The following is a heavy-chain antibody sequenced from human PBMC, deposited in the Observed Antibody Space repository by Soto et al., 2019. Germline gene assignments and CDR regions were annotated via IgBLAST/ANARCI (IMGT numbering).Heavy chain of an antibody. V-gene: IGHV1-2*02. J-gene: IGHJ6*02. CDR2: LNSNSGGT. D-gene: IGHD3-10*01. Sequence: ASVKVSCKASGNTLTGYFLHWVRQARGQGREWMGWLNSNSGGTKIAQKFQGRLAMTRDTSITTAYMELSRLRSDDTAVYYCATSPGWLGEGSGGLDFWGLGATVTVSS. CDR3: ATSPGWLGEGSGGLDF. CDR1: GNTLTGYF.